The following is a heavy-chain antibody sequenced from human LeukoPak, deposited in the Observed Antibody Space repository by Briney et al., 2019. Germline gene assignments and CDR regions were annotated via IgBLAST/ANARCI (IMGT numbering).Heavy chain of an antibody. CDR2: ISSNGGST. CDR1: GFTFSRYP. CDR3: STATYADYYYGMDV. D-gene: IGHD2-15*01. Sequence: GGSLRLSCAASGFTFSRYPMHWVRQAPGKGLEFVSAISSNGGSTFYASSVKGRFSNSSDNSKNTLYLQLGSQRAEDMDGYYCSTATYADYYYGMDVWGRGTTVTVSS. V-gene: IGHV3-64*01. J-gene: IGHJ6*02.